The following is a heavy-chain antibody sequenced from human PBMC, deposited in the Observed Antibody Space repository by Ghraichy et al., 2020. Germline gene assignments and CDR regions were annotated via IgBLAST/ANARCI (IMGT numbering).Heavy chain of an antibody. D-gene: IGHD2-21*01. J-gene: IGHJ6*02. CDR3: ARDRRYCGNNCYLYYYYGMDL. CDR2: LYSDGSG. CDR1: GVSVSSNQ. V-gene: IGHV3-53*01. Sequence: GESLNISCAASGVSVSSNQMAWVRQAPGKGLEWVSILYSDGSGFYADTVRGRFIISRDESKNTLYLQMNSLRVEDTAVYYCARDRRYCGNNCYLYYYYGMDLWGRGTTVTVSS.